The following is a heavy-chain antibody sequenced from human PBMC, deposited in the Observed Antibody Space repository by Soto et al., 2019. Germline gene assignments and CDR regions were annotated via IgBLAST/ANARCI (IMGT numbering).Heavy chain of an antibody. J-gene: IGHJ5*02. CDR1: GGSISSYY. Sequence: PSETLSLTCTVSGGSISSYYWSWIRQPPGKGLEWIGYIYYSGSTNYNPSLKSRVTISVDTSKNQFSLKLSSVTAADTAVYYCARSHSSYVLDWFDPWGQGTLVTVSS. V-gene: IGHV4-59*01. CDR2: IYYSGST. D-gene: IGHD6-6*01. CDR3: ARSHSSYVLDWFDP.